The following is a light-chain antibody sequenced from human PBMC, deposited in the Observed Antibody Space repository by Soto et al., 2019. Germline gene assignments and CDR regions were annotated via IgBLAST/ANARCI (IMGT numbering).Light chain of an antibody. Sequence: DIQMIQSPSSLSSSVGYIFTITCRASQSISNWLAWYQQKSGQAPKXLIYAASSLQNGVPSRFSGSGSGTDFTLTISSLQPEDFATYYCQQAYSLITFGQGTRLEI. V-gene: IGKV1-12*01. CDR2: AAS. CDR1: QSISNW. CDR3: QQAYSLIT. J-gene: IGKJ5*01.